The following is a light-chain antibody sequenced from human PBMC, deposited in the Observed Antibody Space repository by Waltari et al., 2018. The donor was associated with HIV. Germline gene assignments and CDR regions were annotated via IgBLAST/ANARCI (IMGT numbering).Light chain of an antibody. CDR1: QTISNY. CDR3: QQTYSNPLYT. Sequence: IQLTPSPFSLSSFVGNRVTFTCRASQTISNYLNWYQWKPGKAPKLLIYAASTLQSGVPSRFSGSGSGTDFTLTISSLQPEDFATYYCQQTYSNPLYTFGLGTKLENK. CDR2: AAS. J-gene: IGKJ2*01. V-gene: IGKV1-39*01.